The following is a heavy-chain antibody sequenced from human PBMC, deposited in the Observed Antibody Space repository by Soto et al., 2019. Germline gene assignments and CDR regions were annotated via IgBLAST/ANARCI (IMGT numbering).Heavy chain of an antibody. V-gene: IGHV4-4*01. CDR1: GVSISSGNW. CDR3: ARLVYDTRLNYMYFDF. Sequence: LSLTCAVSGVSISSGNWWTWVRQTPQRGLEYIGEIFHDGTANYYPSFERRVAISVDTSKNQFSLKLTSVTAADTAIYSCARLVYDTRLNYMYFDFWGQGALVTVSS. CDR2: IFHDGTA. J-gene: IGHJ4*02. D-gene: IGHD2-8*01.